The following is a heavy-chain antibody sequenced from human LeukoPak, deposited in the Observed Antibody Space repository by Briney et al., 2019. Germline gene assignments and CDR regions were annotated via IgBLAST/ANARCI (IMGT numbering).Heavy chain of an antibody. CDR1: GFIFSSYG. D-gene: IGHD6-19*01. CDR3: ARDRGGWYKDALDV. V-gene: IGHV3-33*05. Sequence: PGRSLRLSCVASGFIFSSYGMHWVRQAPGKGLEWMAYISYDGNKNYYADSVKGRFTVSRDNSENTIYLQVSSLRPDDTAIYYCARDRGGWYKDALDVWGQGTLVTVSS. J-gene: IGHJ3*01. CDR2: ISYDGNKN.